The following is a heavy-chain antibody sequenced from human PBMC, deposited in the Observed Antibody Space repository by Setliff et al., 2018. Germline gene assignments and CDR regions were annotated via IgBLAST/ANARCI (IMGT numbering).Heavy chain of an antibody. CDR3: ARGRNVAARLLDS. CDR2: INHRGST. CDR1: GDSISLYY. D-gene: IGHD6-6*01. J-gene: IGHJ4*02. Sequence: SETLSLTCTVSGDSISLYYWTWIRQPPGKGLEWVGEINHRGSTNYNPSLKSRVTISVDTSKDQFSLKLISMTAADTAVYYCARGRNVAARLLDSWGQGTLVTVSS. V-gene: IGHV4-34*01.